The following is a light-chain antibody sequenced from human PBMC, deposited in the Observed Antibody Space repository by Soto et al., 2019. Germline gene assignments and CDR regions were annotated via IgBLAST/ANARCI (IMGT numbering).Light chain of an antibody. CDR1: SSDVGGYNY. Sequence: QSALTQPASVSGSSGQSITISCTGTSSDVGGYNYVSWYQQHPGKAPTLMIYDVSNRPSGVSNRFSGSKSGNTASLTISGLQAEDEADYSCSSYTSSATYVFGTGTKLTVL. J-gene: IGLJ1*01. V-gene: IGLV2-14*03. CDR2: DVS. CDR3: SSYTSSATYV.